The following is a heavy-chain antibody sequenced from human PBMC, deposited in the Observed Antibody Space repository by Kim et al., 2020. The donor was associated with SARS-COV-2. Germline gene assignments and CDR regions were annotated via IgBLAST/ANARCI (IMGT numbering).Heavy chain of an antibody. CDR1: GFTFSSYS. J-gene: IGHJ6*02. Sequence: GGSLRLSCAASGFTFSSYSMNWVRQAPGKGLEWVSSISSSSSYIYYADSVKGRFTISRDNAKNSLYLQMNSLRAEDTAVYYCARQLERRWYYYYGMDVWGQGTTVTVSS. D-gene: IGHD1-1*01. V-gene: IGHV3-21*01. CDR2: ISSSSSYI. CDR3: ARQLERRWYYYYGMDV.